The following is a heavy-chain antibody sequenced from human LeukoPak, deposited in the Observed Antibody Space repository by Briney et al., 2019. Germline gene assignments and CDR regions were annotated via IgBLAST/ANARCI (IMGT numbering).Heavy chain of an antibody. Sequence: GGSLRLSCAASGFTFSSYGMHWVRQAPGKGLEWVAFIRYDGSNKYYADSVKGRFTISRDNSKNTLYLQMNSLRAEDTAVYYCAKEGGATSYYYYYMDVWGKGTTVTISS. J-gene: IGHJ6*03. CDR1: GFTFSSYG. D-gene: IGHD1-26*01. CDR2: IRYDGSNK. CDR3: AKEGGATSYYYYYMDV. V-gene: IGHV3-30*02.